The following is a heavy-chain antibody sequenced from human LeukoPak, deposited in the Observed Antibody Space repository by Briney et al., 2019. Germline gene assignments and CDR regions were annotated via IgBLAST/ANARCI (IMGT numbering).Heavy chain of an antibody. CDR3: ARGAYGSGKDYYYGMDV. CDR1: GGSISSGGYY. D-gene: IGHD3-10*01. CDR2: IYYSGST. J-gene: IGHJ6*02. V-gene: IGHV4-31*03. Sequence: SGTLSLTCTVSGGSISSGGYYWSWIRQHPGKGLEWIGYIYYSGSTYYNPSLKSRVTISVDTSKNQFSLKLSSVTAADTAVYYCARGAYGSGKDYYYGMDVWGQGTTVTVSS.